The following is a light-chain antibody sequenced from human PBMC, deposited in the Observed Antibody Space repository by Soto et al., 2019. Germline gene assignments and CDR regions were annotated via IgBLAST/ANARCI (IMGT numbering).Light chain of an antibody. CDR1: QRVSSN. CDR3: QQYNNWPPWT. V-gene: IGKV3-15*01. Sequence: EIVMTQSPATLSVSPGERATLSCRASQRVSSNLAWYQHIPGQAPRPLIYGASTRATGIPARFSGSGSGREFTLTISSLQSEDFAVYYCQQYNNWPPWTFGQGTKVEIK. J-gene: IGKJ1*01. CDR2: GAS.